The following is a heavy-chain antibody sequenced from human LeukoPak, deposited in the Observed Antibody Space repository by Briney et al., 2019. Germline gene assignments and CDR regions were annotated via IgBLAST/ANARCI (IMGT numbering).Heavy chain of an antibody. CDR1: GGSFSDYY. V-gene: IGHV4-34*01. D-gene: IGHD5-18*01. CDR2: VNHIEST. J-gene: IGHJ4*02. CDR3: ARGRGSDSNGRTWDY. Sequence: PSETLSLTCALSGGSFSDYYWSWIRQPPGKGLEWIGEVNHIESTNYNPSLKSRVTISIDTSRNQSSLRLTYVTAADTAVYFCARGRGSDSNGRTWDYWVQGTLVTVSS.